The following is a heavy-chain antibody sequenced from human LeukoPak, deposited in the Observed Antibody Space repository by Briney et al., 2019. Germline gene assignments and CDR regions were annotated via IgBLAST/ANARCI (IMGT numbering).Heavy chain of an antibody. J-gene: IGHJ6*02. CDR3: TRNGDSSGYSYYYYGMDV. D-gene: IGHD3-22*01. Sequence: PGGSLRPSCAASGITFSNNAVSWVRQAPGKGLEWVSRISGSGLSTYYADSVKGRFTISRDNSKNTLYLQMNSLKAEDTAVYYCTRNGDSSGYSYYYYGMDVWGQGTTVTVSS. CDR2: ISGSGLST. V-gene: IGHV3-23*01. CDR1: GITFSNNA.